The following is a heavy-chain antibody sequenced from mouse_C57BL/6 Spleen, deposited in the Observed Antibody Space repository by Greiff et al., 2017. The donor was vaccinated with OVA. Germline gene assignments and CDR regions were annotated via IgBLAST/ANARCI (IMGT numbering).Heavy chain of an antibody. CDR1: GYTFTSYW. D-gene: IGHD2-5*01. CDR3: ARSWSYSNYYAMDY. CDR2: IDPSDSYT. Sequence: QVQLQQPGAELVKPGASVKLSCKASGYTFTSYWMQWVKQRPGQGLEWIGEIDPSDSYTNYNQKFKGKSTLTVDTSSSTAYMQLSSLTSEDSAVYYCARSWSYSNYYAMDYWGQGTSVTVSS. V-gene: IGHV1-50*01. J-gene: IGHJ4*01.